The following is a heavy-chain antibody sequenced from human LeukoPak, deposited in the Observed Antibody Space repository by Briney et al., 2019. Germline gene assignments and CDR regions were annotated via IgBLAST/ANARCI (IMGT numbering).Heavy chain of an antibody. J-gene: IGHJ5*02. CDR1: GFTFSDYY. D-gene: IGHD6-13*01. V-gene: IGHV3-11*04. CDR2: ISSSGSTI. Sequence: GGSLRLSCVASGFTFSDYYMSWIRQAPGKGLEWVSYISSSGSTIYYADSVKGRFTISRDNSKNTLYLQMNSLRAEDMAVYYCAKGHTMYSSLFDPWGQGTLVTVSS. CDR3: AKGHTMYSSLFDP.